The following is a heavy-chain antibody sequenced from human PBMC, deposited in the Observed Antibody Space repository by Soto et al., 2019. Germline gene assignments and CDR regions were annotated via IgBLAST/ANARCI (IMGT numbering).Heavy chain of an antibody. J-gene: IGHJ5*02. CDR3: ARAVLDYYDSSGPIVPHWFDP. D-gene: IGHD3-22*01. CDR2: IIPIFGTA. V-gene: IGHV1-69*13. Sequence: ASVKVSCKASGGTFSSYAISWVRQAPGQGLEWMGGIIPIFGTANYAQKFQGRVTITADESTSTAYMELSSLRSEDTAVYYCARAVLDYYDSSGPIVPHWFDPWGQGTLVTVSS. CDR1: GGTFSSYA.